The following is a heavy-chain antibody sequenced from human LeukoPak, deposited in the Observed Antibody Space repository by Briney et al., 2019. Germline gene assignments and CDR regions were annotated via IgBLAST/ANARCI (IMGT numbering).Heavy chain of an antibody. V-gene: IGHV3-73*01. J-gene: IGHJ4*02. CDR2: IRSKANSYAT. CDR1: GFTFSGSA. CDR3: ARPPRSGGSSFDY. Sequence: PGGSLRLSCAASGFTFSGSAMHWVRQASGKGLEWVGRIRSKANSYATAYAASVKGRFTISRDDSKNTAYLQMNSLRAEDTAVYYCARPPRSGGSSFDYWGQGTLVTVSS. D-gene: IGHD2-15*01.